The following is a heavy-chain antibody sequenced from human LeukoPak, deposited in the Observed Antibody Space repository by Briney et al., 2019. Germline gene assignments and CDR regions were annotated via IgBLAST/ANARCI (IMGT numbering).Heavy chain of an antibody. D-gene: IGHD2-15*01. CDR3: AKEVDLRYCSGGSCLPTIDY. CDR1: GFTFSSYA. V-gene: IGHV3-23*01. CDR2: ISGSGGST. Sequence: PGGSLRLSCAASGFTFSSYAMSWVRQAPGKGLEWVSAISGSGGSTYYAGSVKGRFTISRDNSKNTLYLQMNSLRAEDTAVYYCAKEVDLRYCSGGSCLPTIDYWGQGTLVTVSS. J-gene: IGHJ4*02.